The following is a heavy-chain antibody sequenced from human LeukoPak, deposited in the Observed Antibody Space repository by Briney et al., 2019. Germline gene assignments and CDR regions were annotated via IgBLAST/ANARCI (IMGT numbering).Heavy chain of an antibody. CDR3: ANNIVPAAYHDAFDI. CDR1: GFTFSSYA. Sequence: GGSLRLSCAASGFTFSSYAMSWVRQAPGKGLEWVSAICGSGGSTYYADSVKGRFTISRDNSKNTLYLQMNSLRAEDTAVYYCANNIVPAAYHDAFDIWGQGTMVTVSS. J-gene: IGHJ3*02. D-gene: IGHD2-2*01. CDR2: ICGSGGST. V-gene: IGHV3-23*01.